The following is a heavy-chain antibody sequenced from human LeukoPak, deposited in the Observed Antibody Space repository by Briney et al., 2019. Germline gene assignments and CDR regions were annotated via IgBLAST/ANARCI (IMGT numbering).Heavy chain of an antibody. CDR3: AKDRYGSGSYYKALFFDY. CDR2: ISGSGGST. D-gene: IGHD3-10*01. V-gene: IGHV3-23*01. J-gene: IGHJ4*02. Sequence: GGSLRLSCAASGFTFSSYAMSWVRQAPGKGLEWVSAISGSGGSTYYADSEKGRFTISRDNSKNTLYLQMNSLRAEDTAVYYCAKDRYGSGSYYKALFFDYWGQGTLVTVSS. CDR1: GFTFSSYA.